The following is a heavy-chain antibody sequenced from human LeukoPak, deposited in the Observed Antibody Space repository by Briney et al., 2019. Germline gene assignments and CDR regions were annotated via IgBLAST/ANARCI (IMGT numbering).Heavy chain of an antibody. CDR1: GYTFTSYG. CDR3: ARDVGDIVTVPSAISVP. V-gene: IGHV1-18*01. CDR2: IRAYNGNT. D-gene: IGHD2-2*01. J-gene: IGHJ5*02. Sequence: GASAKVSCKASGYTFTSYGISWVRQAPGQGLEWMGWIRAYNGNTNYAQMVQGRVTMTTDTSTSTAYMEVRSLRSDDTAMYYCARDVGDIVTVPSAISVPWGQGTLVTVSS.